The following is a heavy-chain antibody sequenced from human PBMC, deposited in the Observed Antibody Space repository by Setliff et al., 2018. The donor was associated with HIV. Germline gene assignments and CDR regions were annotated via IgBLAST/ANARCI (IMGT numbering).Heavy chain of an antibody. J-gene: IGHJ6*02. CDR2: VWNDGNNK. CDR1: GFTFCQYG. V-gene: IGHV3-33*08. Sequence: PGGSLRLSCAGSGFTFCQYGMHWVRQAPGKGLEWVAVVWNDGNNKYYADSVKGRFTISRDNSKNTLFLQMNSLRPEDTAVYYCARDCQVGWVFTYGMDVWGQGTLVTVSS. CDR3: ARDCQVGWVFTYGMDV. D-gene: IGHD6-13*01.